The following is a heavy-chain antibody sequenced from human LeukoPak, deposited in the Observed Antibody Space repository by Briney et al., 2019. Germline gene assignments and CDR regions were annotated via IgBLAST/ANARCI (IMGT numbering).Heavy chain of an antibody. Sequence: SETLSLTCTVSGGSISSTNWWSWVRQPPGKGLEWIGEIYHTGSTNYNPSLKSRVTISVDTSKNQFSLKLSSVTAADTAVYYCARVHSNYDFWSATKPPFDYWGQGTLVTVSS. CDR2: IYHTGST. J-gene: IGHJ4*02. D-gene: IGHD3-3*01. CDR3: ARVHSNYDFWSATKPPFDY. CDR1: GGSISSTNW. V-gene: IGHV4-4*02.